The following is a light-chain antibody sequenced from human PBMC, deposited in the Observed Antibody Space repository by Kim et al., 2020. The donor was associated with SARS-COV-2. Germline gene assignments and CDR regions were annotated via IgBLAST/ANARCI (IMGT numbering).Light chain of an antibody. V-gene: IGLV3-27*01. CDR3: YSAADNNLRV. J-gene: IGLJ2*01. CDR1: VLAKKY. CDR2: KDS. Sequence: VSPGQTAGITCSGDVLAKKYARWFQQKPGQAPVLVIYKDSERPSGIPERCSGSSSGTTVTLTISGAQVEDEADYYCYSAADNNLRVFGGGTQLTVL.